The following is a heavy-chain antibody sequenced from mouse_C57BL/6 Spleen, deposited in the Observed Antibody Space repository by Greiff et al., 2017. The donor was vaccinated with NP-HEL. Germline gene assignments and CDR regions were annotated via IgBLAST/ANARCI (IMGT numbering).Heavy chain of an antibody. V-gene: IGHV1-80*01. Sequence: QVQLQQSGAELVKPGASVKISCKASGYAFSSYWMHWVKQRPGKGLEWIGQIYPGDGDTNYNGKFKGKATLTADKSSSTAYMQLSSLTSEDSAVYFCARTAPPMYYFDYWGQGTTLTVSS. CDR1: GYAFSSYW. J-gene: IGHJ2*01. CDR3: ARTAPPMYYFDY. CDR2: IYPGDGDT.